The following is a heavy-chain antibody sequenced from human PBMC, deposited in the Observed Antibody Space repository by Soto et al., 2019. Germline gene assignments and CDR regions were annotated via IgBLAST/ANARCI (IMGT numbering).Heavy chain of an antibody. CDR2: ISSSSSYI. CDR3: ARYQPGYFYVYGLGY. V-gene: IGHV3-21*01. J-gene: IGHJ4*02. CDR1: GFTFSSYS. Sequence: EVQLVESGGGLVKPGGSLRLSCAASGFTFSSYSMNWVRHAPGKGLEWVSSISSSSSYIYYADSVKGRFTISRDTAKNSLYLQMNSLRTEDNAVYYFARYQPGYFYVYGLGYWGQGTLVTVSS. D-gene: IGHD3-16*01.